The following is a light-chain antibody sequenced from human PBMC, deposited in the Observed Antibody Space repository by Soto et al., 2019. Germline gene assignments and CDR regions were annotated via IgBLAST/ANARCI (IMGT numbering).Light chain of an antibody. CDR1: QPIGTS. CDR2: AAS. CDR3: QQYNSYPWT. V-gene: IGKV1-16*01. Sequence: DIQMTQSPSTLSASVGDSVTVTCRASQPIGTSLHWYQQKPGKAPKVLISAASRLQSGVSSRFSGSGSGTDFTLTISSLQPDDFATYYCQQYNSYPWTFGQGTKVDIK. J-gene: IGKJ1*01.